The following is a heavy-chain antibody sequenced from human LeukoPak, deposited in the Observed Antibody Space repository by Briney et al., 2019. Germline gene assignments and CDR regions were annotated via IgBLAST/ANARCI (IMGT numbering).Heavy chain of an antibody. D-gene: IGHD6-13*01. V-gene: IGHV4-59*01. J-gene: IGHJ4*02. Sequence: SETLSLTCTVSGGSISSYYWSWIRQPPGKGLEWIGYIYYSGSTNYNPSLKSRVTISVDTSKNQFSLKLSSVTAADTAVYYCARISSSAAAGDYFDYWGQGTLVTVSS. CDR3: ARISSSAAAGDYFDY. CDR2: IYYSGST. CDR1: GGSISSYY.